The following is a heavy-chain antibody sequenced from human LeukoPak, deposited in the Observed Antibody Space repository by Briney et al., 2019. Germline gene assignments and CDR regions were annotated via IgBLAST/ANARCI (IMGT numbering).Heavy chain of an antibody. CDR3: ARDLAVAGYYYYMDV. V-gene: IGHV3-66*02. CDR1: GFTVSSNY. CDR2: IYSGGGT. D-gene: IGHD6-19*01. Sequence: GGSLRLSCAASGFTVSSNYMSWVRQAPGKGLEWVSVIYSGGGTYYTDSVKGRFTISRDNSKNTLYLQMNSLRAEDTAVYYCARDLAVAGYYYYMDVWGKGTTVTVSS. J-gene: IGHJ6*03.